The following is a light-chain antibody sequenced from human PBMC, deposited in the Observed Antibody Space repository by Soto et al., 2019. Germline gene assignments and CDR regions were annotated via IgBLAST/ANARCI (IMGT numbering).Light chain of an antibody. Sequence: EIVLPQSPATLSLSPGERATLSCRASQSVSSFLAWYQQKPGQAPRLLISDASNRATGIPARFSGSGSGTDFPLTISSLAPEDFAVYYCQQRSTWPRTFGQGTKVEIK. V-gene: IGKV3-11*01. CDR3: QQRSTWPRT. J-gene: IGKJ1*01. CDR1: QSVSSF. CDR2: DAS.